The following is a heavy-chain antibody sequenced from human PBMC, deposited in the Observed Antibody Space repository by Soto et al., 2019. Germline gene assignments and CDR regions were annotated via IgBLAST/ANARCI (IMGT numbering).Heavy chain of an antibody. V-gene: IGHV4-31*03. CDR3: ARETPPLYDSSGWFDY. CDR1: GGSISSGGYY. J-gene: IGHJ4*02. CDR2: IYYSGST. Sequence: QVQLQESGPGLVKPSQTLSLTCTVSGGSISSGGYYWSWIRQHPGKGQEWIGYIYYSGSTYYNPSLKSRVTISVDTSKNQFSLKLSSVTAADTAVYYCARETPPLYDSSGWFDYWGQGTLVTVSS. D-gene: IGHD3-22*01.